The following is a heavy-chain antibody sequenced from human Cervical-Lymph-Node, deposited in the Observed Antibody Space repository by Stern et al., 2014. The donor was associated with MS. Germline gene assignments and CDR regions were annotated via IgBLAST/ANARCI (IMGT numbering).Heavy chain of an antibody. Sequence: VQLVESGSEVKKPGASVKVSCKASEYTHNNYLIHWVRQAPGQRPDGMGVVNPSGATTYAQKVQDRVTMTTDASTSTFYMELSRLRSEDTAVYYCAVRYCSGGRCYSVPDVWGQGTTVIVSS. D-gene: IGHD2-15*01. J-gene: IGHJ6*02. V-gene: IGHV1-46*02. CDR1: EYTHNNYL. CDR3: AVRYCSGGRCYSVPDV. CDR2: VNPSGAT.